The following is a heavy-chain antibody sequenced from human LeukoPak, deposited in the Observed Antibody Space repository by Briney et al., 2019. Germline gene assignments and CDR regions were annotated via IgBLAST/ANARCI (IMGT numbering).Heavy chain of an antibody. D-gene: IGHD5-24*01. V-gene: IGHV1-69*01. J-gene: IGHJ4*02. CDR2: IIPIFGTA. Sequence: SVKVFCKASGGTFSSYAISWVRQAPGQGLEWMGGIIPIFGTANYAQKFQGRVTITADESTSTAYMELSSLRSEDMAVYYCARYGDEGFDYWGQGTLVTVSS. CDR3: ARYGDEGFDY. CDR1: GGTFSSYA.